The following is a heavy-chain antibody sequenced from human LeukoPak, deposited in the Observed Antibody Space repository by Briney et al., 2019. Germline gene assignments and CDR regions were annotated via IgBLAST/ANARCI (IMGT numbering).Heavy chain of an antibody. Sequence: ASVKVSCKASGYTFTSYGISWVRQAPGQGLEWMGRISAYNGKTNYAQKFQGRVTMTTHTSTNTAYMELRSLRSDDTAVYYCARDPQQLVGATGGGFEYWGQGTLVTVSS. J-gene: IGHJ4*02. CDR1: GYTFTSYG. CDR2: ISAYNGKT. D-gene: IGHD1-26*01. V-gene: IGHV1-18*01. CDR3: ARDPQQLVGATGGGFEY.